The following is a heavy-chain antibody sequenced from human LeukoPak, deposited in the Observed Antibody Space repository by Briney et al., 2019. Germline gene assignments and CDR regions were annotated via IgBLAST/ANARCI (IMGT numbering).Heavy chain of an antibody. CDR2: IRSKPYGGTT. CDR1: AFTLRTYN. Sequence: GGSLRLSCAASAFTLRTYNMKGCREARGEGGGRVGFIRSKPYGGTTEYAASVKRRFTISRDDSKSIAYLQMNTLKTEDTAVYYCTRRFPIWRVDIWGQGTMVTVSS. CDR3: TRRFPIWRVDI. V-gene: IGHV3-49*03. J-gene: IGHJ3*02. D-gene: IGHD3-16*01.